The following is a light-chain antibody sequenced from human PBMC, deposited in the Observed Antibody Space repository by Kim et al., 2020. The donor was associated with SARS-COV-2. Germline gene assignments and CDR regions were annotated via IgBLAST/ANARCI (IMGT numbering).Light chain of an antibody. CDR1: SSDVGGYNY. CDR3: CSYAGSYTFWV. CDR2: DVS. J-gene: IGLJ3*02. Sequence: LTQPRSVSGSPGQSVTISCTGTSSDVGGYNYVSWYQQHPGKAPKLMIYDVSKRPSGVPDRFSGSKSGNTASLTISGLQAEDEADYYCCSYAGSYTFWVFGGGTQLTVL. V-gene: IGLV2-11*01.